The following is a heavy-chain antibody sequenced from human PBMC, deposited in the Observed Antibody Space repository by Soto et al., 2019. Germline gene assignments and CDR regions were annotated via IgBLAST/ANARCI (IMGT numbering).Heavy chain of an antibody. D-gene: IGHD2-2*01. Sequence: SETRSLTCSVSGGSIRTYYCSWSRQPPGKGLEWIGYVTYSGRPTYNPSLKSRVTISVDTSKKFSLNLTSVTAADTAVYYCARDAGYQLTGAFDIWGQGTMVTVSS. J-gene: IGHJ3*02. CDR2: VTYSGRP. V-gene: IGHV4-59*01. CDR1: GGSIRTYY. CDR3: ARDAGYQLTGAFDI.